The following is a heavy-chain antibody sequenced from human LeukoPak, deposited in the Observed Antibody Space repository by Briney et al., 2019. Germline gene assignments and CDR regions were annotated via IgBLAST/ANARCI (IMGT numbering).Heavy chain of an antibody. Sequence: SVKVSCKASGFTFTSTAVQWVRQARGQRLEWIGWIIVGSGNTNYAQMFQERVTLTWDVSTSTAYMVLSSLRSEDTAIYYCASDPPYTSSSAWWGQGTLVTVSS. CDR2: IIVGSGNT. J-gene: IGHJ4*02. D-gene: IGHD2-2*01. V-gene: IGHV1-58*01. CDR3: ASDPPYTSSSAW. CDR1: GFTFTSTA.